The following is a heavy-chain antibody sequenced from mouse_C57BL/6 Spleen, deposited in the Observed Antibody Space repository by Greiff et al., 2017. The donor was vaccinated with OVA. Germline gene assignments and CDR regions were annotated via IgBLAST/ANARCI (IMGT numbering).Heavy chain of an antibody. CDR2: IDPSDSYT. V-gene: IGHV1-59*01. Sequence: VQLQQPGAELVRPGTSVKLSCKASGYTFTSYWMHWVKQRPGQGLEWIGVIDPSDSYTNYNQKFKGKATLTVDTSSSTASMQLSSLTSEDSAVYYCARGLYSNYAMDYWGQGTSVTVSS. D-gene: IGHD2-5*01. CDR1: GYTFTSYW. J-gene: IGHJ4*01. CDR3: ARGLYSNYAMDY.